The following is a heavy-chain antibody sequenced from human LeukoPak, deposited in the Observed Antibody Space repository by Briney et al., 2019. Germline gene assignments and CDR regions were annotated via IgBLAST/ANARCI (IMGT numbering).Heavy chain of an antibody. Sequence: ASVEVSCKASGYTFTSYYIHWVRQAPGQGLEWMGIIDPTGGRTTYAQKFQGRVTMTRDTSTSTVYMDLSSLRSEDTAVYFCTRADSYGDFDYWGQGTQVTVSS. V-gene: IGHV1-46*01. CDR1: GYTFTSYY. J-gene: IGHJ4*02. CDR2: IDPTGGRT. CDR3: TRADSYGDFDY. D-gene: IGHD3-10*01.